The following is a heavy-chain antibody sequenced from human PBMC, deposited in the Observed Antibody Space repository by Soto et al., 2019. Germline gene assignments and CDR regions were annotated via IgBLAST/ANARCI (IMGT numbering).Heavy chain of an antibody. J-gene: IGHJ6*02. CDR1: GYTFTAYH. Sequence: ASVKVSCKTSGYTFTAYHIHWVRQAPGQGLEWMGWINPNSGGANYAQKFEGRVTMTRDTSISTVYMELSRLGSDDTALYYCARDYSGHGMDVWGPGTTVTVSS. D-gene: IGHD1-26*01. CDR3: ARDYSGHGMDV. V-gene: IGHV1-2*02. CDR2: INPNSGGA.